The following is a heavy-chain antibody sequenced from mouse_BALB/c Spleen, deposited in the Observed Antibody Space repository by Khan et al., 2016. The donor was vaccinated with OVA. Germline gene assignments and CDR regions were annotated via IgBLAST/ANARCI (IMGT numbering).Heavy chain of an antibody. V-gene: IGHV5-17*02. J-gene: IGHJ1*01. Sequence: EVELVESGGGLVQPGGSRKLSCAASGFTFSSFGMHWVRQAPEKGLEWVAYISSGSATIYYADTVKGRFTISRDNPKNTLFLQMTSLRSEDTAICYCARSSISTWYLDVWGAGTTVTVSS. CDR2: ISSGSATI. CDR1: GFTFSSFG. CDR3: ARSSISTWYLDV.